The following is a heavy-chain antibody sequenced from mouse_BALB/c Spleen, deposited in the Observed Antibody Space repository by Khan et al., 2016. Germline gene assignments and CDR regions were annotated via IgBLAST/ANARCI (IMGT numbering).Heavy chain of an antibody. CDR1: GFTFSGFW. V-gene: IGHV11-2*02. Sequence: EVQLLETGGGLVQPGGSRGLSCEGSGFTFSGFWISWVRQTPGKTLEWIGDINSDGSAINYAPSIKDRFTIFRDNDKNTLYLQMNNVRSEDTAAYCCLRWGGWNFDVWGAGTTVTVSS. J-gene: IGHJ1*01. CDR3: LRWGGWNFDV. CDR2: INSDGSAI.